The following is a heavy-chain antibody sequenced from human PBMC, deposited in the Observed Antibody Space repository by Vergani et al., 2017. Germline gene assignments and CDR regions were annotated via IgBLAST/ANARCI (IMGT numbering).Heavy chain of an antibody. CDR2: IYTSGST. J-gene: IGHJ3*02. V-gene: IGHV4-61*02. CDR3: ARNDFWSGDAFDI. CDR1: GGSISSGSYY. D-gene: IGHD3-3*01. Sequence: QVQLQESGPGLVKPSQTLSLTCTVSGGSISSGSYYWSWIRQPAGKGLEWIGRIYTSGSTNYNPSLKSRVTISVDTSKNQFSLKLSSVTAADTAVYYCARNDFWSGDAFDIWGQGTMVTVSS.